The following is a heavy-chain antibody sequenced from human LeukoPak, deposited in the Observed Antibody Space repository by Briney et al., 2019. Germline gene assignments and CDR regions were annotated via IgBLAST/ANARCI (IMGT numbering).Heavy chain of an antibody. J-gene: IGHJ3*02. Sequence: NPSETLSLTCTVSGGSISSGSYYWSWIRQPAGKGLEWIGRIYTSGSTNYNPSLKSRVTISVDTSKNQFSLKLSSVTAADTAVYYCARGQLSGYSYGYDAFDIWGQGTMVTVSS. CDR1: GGSISSGSYY. D-gene: IGHD5-18*01. CDR3: ARGQLSGYSYGYDAFDI. CDR2: IYTSGST. V-gene: IGHV4-61*02.